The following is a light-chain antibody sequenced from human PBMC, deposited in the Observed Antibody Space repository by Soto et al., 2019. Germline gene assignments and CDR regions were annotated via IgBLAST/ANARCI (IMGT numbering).Light chain of an antibody. CDR1: QSVSSNY. Sequence: ESVLTQSPGTLSLSPGERATLSCRVSQSVSSNYLAWYQQKPGQAPRLLIYGASTRATGIPDRFSGSGSGTDFTLTISSLEPEDFAVYYCQQRSNWSGTFGQGTKVDIK. CDR3: QQRSNWSGT. V-gene: IGKV3D-20*02. CDR2: GAS. J-gene: IGKJ1*01.